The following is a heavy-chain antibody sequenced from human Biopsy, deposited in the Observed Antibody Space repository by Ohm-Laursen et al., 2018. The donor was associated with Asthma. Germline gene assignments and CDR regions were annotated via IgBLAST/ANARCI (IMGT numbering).Heavy chain of an antibody. D-gene: IGHD2-21*02. CDR2: IYRNGDT. CDR1: GDSIDSGDYS. J-gene: IGHJ4*02. CDR3: ARGWNCGGDCYSLDS. Sequence: TLSLTCAVSGDSIDSGDYSWTRIRQSPGVGLEWIGYIYRNGDTYYNPTLKNRVTISIDRSKNQFSLRLRSVTAAGTAVYYCARGWNCGGDCYSLDSWGQGTLVTVSS. V-gene: IGHV4-30-2*06.